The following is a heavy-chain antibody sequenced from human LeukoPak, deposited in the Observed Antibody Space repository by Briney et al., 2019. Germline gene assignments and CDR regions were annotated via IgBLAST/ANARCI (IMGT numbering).Heavy chain of an antibody. CDR2: IKQDGSEG. CDR1: GFPFSDYW. J-gene: IGHJ4*02. Sequence: GGTLRLSCAASGFPFSDYWMDWVRQAPGKGMEWVANIKQDGSEGYYADSVKGRFTISRDNAKSSLYLQMNSLRAEDTAEYYCSRSLDYWGQGPLVPVSS. V-gene: IGHV3-7*01. CDR3: SRSLDY.